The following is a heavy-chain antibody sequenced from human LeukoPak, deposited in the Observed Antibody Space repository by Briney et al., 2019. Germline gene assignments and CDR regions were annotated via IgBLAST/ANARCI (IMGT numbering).Heavy chain of an antibody. CDR2: ISGSGGST. V-gene: IGHV3-23*01. CDR3: AKRVIYGSEQTDY. J-gene: IGHJ4*02. D-gene: IGHD3-10*01. Sequence: SGGSLRLSCAASGFTFSSYAMSWVRQAPGKGLEWVSGISGSGGSTYYADFVKGRFTISRDNSKNTLFLQVNSLRAEDTAVYYCAKRVIYGSEQTDYWGQGTLVTVSS. CDR1: GFTFSSYA.